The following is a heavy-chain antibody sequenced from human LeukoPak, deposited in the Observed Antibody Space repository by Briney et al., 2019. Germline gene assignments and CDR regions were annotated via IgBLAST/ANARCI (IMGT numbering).Heavy chain of an antibody. CDR1: GFTFTNYA. CDR2: IRYDGSNK. Sequence: AGGSLRLSCAASGFTFTNYALHWVRQAPGRGLGWVAFIRYDGSNKYYADSVKGRFTISRDNSKNTLYLKMNSLRAEDTAVYYCAKEGLYSSSWYEVVGGQGTLVTVSS. V-gene: IGHV3-30*02. CDR3: AKEGLYSSSWYEVV. D-gene: IGHD6-13*01. J-gene: IGHJ4*02.